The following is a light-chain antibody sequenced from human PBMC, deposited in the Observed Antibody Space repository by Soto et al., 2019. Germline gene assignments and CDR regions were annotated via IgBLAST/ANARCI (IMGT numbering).Light chain of an antibody. CDR2: EVT. CDR1: SSDVGGYNY. J-gene: IGLJ1*01. V-gene: IGLV2-8*01. CDR3: SSFTGASTL. Sequence: QSALTQPPSASGSPGQSVTISCTGTSSDVGGYNYVSWYQQHPGKAPKLVIYEVTKRPSGVPDRFSGSKSGNTASLTVSGLQAEDEADYYCSSFTGASTLFGTGTKVTVL.